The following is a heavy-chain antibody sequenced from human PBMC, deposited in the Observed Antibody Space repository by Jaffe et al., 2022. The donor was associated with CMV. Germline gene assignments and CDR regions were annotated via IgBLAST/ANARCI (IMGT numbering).Heavy chain of an antibody. CDR2: ISSSSSYI. J-gene: IGHJ3*02. CDR1: GFTFSSYS. D-gene: IGHD3-10*01. Sequence: EVQLVESGGGLVKPGGSLRLSCAASGFTFSSYSMNWVRQAPGKGLEWVSSISSSSSYIYYADSVKGRFTISRDNAKNSLYLQMNSLRAEDTAVYYCARGSPGFETFDIWGQGTMVTVSS. V-gene: IGHV3-21*01. CDR3: ARGSPGFETFDI.